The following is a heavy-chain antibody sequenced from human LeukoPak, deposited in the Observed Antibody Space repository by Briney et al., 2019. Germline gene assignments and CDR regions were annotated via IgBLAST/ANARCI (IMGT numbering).Heavy chain of an antibody. CDR3: SREISSSWYESAFDI. CDR1: GGTFISYA. J-gene: IGHJ3*02. D-gene: IGHD6-13*01. Sequence: SVKVSCKASGGTFISYAISWVRQAPGQGLEWMGRIIPIFGTANYAQKFQGRVTITTDESTSTAYMELSSLRSEDTAVYYCSREISSSWYESAFDIWGQGTMVTVSS. V-gene: IGHV1-69*05. CDR2: IIPIFGTA.